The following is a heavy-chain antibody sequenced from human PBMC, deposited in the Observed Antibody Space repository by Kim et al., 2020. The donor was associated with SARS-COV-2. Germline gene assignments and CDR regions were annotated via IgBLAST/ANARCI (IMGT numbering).Heavy chain of an antibody. V-gene: IGHV6-1*01. Sequence: DYAVSLKSRITIAPDNSKNQFSLHLNSVTPEDTAVYYCARAVAGRNWFDPWGQGTLVTVSS. CDR3: ARAVAGRNWFDP. J-gene: IGHJ5*02. D-gene: IGHD6-19*01.